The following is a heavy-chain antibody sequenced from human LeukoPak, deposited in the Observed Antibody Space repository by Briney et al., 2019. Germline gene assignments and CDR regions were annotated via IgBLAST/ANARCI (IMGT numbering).Heavy chain of an antibody. D-gene: IGHD3-10*01. CDR3: ARHGFGESPSYYYYGLDV. Sequence: PSETLSLTCIVSGGSISSNSYCWGWIRQPPGKGLEWIGSMYYSGSTYYNPSLKSRVTISVDTSKTQISLKLSSVTAADTAIYYCARHGFGESPSYYYYGLDVWGQGTTVTVSS. CDR1: GGSISSNSYC. V-gene: IGHV4-39*01. J-gene: IGHJ6*02. CDR2: MYYSGST.